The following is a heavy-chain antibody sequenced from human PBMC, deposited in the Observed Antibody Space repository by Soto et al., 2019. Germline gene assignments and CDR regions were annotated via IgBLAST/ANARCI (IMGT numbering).Heavy chain of an antibody. CDR1: GGSFSGYY. V-gene: IGHV4-34*01. CDR3: ARGGYYDSSGYPTPYYFDY. Sequence: RSLTCAVYGGSFSGYYWSWIRQPPGKGLEWIGEINHSGSTNYNPSLKSRVTISVDTSKNQFSLKLSSVTAADTAVYYCARGGYYDSSGYPTPYYFDYWGQGTQVTVSS. D-gene: IGHD3-22*01. CDR2: INHSGST. J-gene: IGHJ4*02.